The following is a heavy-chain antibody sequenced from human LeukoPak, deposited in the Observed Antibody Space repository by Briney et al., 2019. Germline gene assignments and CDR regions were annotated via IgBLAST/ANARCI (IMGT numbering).Heavy chain of an antibody. CDR1: GGSISSGDYY. V-gene: IGHV4-30-4*01. CDR3: AREASGYYDSSGYYMIDN. J-gene: IGHJ4*02. CDR2: IYYSGST. D-gene: IGHD3-22*01. Sequence: SETLSLTCTVSGGSISSGDYYWSWIRQPPGKGLEWIGYIYYSGSTYYNPSLKSRVTISVDTSKNQFSLKLSSVTAADTAVYYCAREASGYYDSSGYYMIDNWGQGTLVTVSS.